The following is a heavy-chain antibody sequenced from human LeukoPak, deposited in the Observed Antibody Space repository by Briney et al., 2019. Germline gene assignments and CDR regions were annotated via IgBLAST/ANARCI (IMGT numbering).Heavy chain of an antibody. J-gene: IGHJ6*03. CDR2: VSYDGSNK. D-gene: IGHD3-10*01. CDR1: GFTFSSYA. CDR3: AREPMVRGVGYYYYYMDV. V-gene: IGHV3-30*04. Sequence: GGSLRLSCAASGFTFSSYAMHWVRQAPGKGLEWVAVVSYDGSNKYYADSVKGRFTISRDNSKNTLYLQMNSLRAEDTAVYYCAREPMVRGVGYYYYYMDVWGKGTTVTVSS.